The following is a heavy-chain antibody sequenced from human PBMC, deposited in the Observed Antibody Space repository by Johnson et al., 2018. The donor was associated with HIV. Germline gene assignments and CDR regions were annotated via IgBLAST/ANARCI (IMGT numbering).Heavy chain of an antibody. CDR1: GFTFSSYG. V-gene: IGHV3-30*19. CDR3: ARDKYGVPSGTFDI. CDR2: ISYDGSNK. J-gene: IGHJ3*02. Sequence: QVQLVESGGDLVKPGRSLRLSCAASGFTFSSYGMHWVRQAPGKGLEWVAVISYDGSNKYYADSVKGRFTISRDNSKNTLYLQMNSLRAEDTAFYYCARDKYGVPSGTFDIWGQGTMVTVSS. D-gene: IGHD4-17*01.